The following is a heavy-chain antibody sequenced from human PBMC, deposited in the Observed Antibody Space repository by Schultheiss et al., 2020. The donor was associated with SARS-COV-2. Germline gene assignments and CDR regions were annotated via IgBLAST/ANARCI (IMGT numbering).Heavy chain of an antibody. V-gene: IGHV3-21*01. J-gene: IGHJ2*01. CDR1: GFTFSSYS. D-gene: IGHD6-13*01. CDR2: ISSSSSYI. CDR3: ATSLYSSSLRGVNWYFDL. Sequence: GGSLRLSCAASGFTFSSYSMNWVRQAPGKGLEWVSSISSSSSYIYYADSVKGRFTISRDNAKNSLYLQMNSLRAEDTAVYYCATSLYSSSLRGVNWYFDLWGRGTLVTVSS.